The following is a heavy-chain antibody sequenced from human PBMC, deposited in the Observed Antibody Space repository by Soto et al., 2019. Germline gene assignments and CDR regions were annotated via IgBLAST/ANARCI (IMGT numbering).Heavy chain of an antibody. Sequence: QVHLVQSGTEARKPGSSVNVSCETSGGNFNSYGFNWVRQVPGQRLEWMGGIIPMFGIVKVGQIFQPRVGFPAAQATGKVYMELTRLRPEDTAVYYCAGEVGGTGLQFWGQGPLVIVSS. J-gene: IGHJ4*02. D-gene: IGHD3-16*01. CDR3: AGEVGGTGLQF. CDR1: GGNFNSYG. V-gene: IGHV1-69*12. CDR2: IIPMFGIV.